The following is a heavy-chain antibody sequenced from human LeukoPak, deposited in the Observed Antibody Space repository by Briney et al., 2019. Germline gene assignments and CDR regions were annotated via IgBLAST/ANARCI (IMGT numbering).Heavy chain of an antibody. D-gene: IGHD2-2*01. Sequence: PGGSLRLSCAASGFNFNTYWMTWVRQAPGKGLEWVANIKEDGSEEYYVDSVKGRFTISRDNAKNSLYLQMDSLRADDTAIYYCARPRYCSSISCYFHAFDVWGQGTMVTVSS. CDR3: ARPRYCSSISCYFHAFDV. CDR2: IKEDGSEE. J-gene: IGHJ3*01. CDR1: GFNFNTYW. V-gene: IGHV3-7*01.